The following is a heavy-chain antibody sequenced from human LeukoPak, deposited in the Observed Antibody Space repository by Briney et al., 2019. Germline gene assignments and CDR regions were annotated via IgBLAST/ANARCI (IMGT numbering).Heavy chain of an antibody. CDR2: FSPNGETA. V-gene: IGHV3-23*01. J-gene: IGHJ4*02. D-gene: IGHD5-18*01. CDR1: GFIFRNYG. Sequence: GGSLRLSCAASGFIFRNYGMNWVRQPPGKGLEGVSGFSPNGETAYYADSVKGRFTISRDNSKNTVYLQVRSLRAEDTAVYYCAKDLGWIQFGYWGQGALVTVSS. CDR3: AKDLGWIQFGY.